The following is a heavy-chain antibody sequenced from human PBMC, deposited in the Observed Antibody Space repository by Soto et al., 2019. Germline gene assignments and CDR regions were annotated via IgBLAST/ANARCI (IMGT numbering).Heavy chain of an antibody. CDR1: GSYITSGDYH. Sequence: PSETLSLTCSVSGSYITSGDYHWTWIRQAPGKGLEWIGYISHSKTTYYSPALKNRIIISSDISMNQFSLRLNSVTAADTAVHFCAGFGVGDRDDTWGQGTLVTVSSGMDVWGQGTTVTVSS. CDR3: AGFGVGDRDDTWGQGTLVTVSSGMDV. J-gene: IGHJ6*02. CDR2: ISHSKTT. V-gene: IGHV4-30-4*01. D-gene: IGHD1-1*01.